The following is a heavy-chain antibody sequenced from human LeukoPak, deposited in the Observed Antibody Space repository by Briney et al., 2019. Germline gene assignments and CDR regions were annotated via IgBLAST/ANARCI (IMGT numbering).Heavy chain of an antibody. CDR3: ARVTTNGYFEY. V-gene: IGHV3-7*04. CDR1: GFTCSDYW. J-gene: IGHJ4*02. Sequence: GGTLRLSCAASGFTCSDYWMRWVRQAPGKGLEWVASIKFDESEKHYMDSVKGRFTISRDSAKSSLYLQMNSLRAEDTAVYFCARVTTNGYFEYWGQGSLVTVSP. D-gene: IGHD1-1*01. CDR2: IKFDESEK.